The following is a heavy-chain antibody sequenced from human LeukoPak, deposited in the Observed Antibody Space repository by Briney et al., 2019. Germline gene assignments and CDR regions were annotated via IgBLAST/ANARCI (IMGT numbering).Heavy chain of an antibody. D-gene: IGHD1-14*01. CDR1: GFTFSRYA. V-gene: IGHV3-23*01. J-gene: IGHJ6*03. Sequence: PGGSLRLSCAASGFTFSRYAMSWVRQAPGKGLEWVSAISSSGGSTYYADSVKGRFTISRDNSKNTLYLQMNSLRAEDTAVYYCAKREPAYYFYYMDVWGKGTTVTVSS. CDR3: AKREPAYYFYYMDV. CDR2: ISSSGGST.